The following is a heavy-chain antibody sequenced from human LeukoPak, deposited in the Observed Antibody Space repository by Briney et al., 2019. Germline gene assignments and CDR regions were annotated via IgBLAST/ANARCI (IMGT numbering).Heavy chain of an antibody. V-gene: IGHV3-23*01. CDR1: GFTFSSFA. CDR3: ARTSSGSYTGF. CDR2: ISGNGAVT. Sequence: PGGSLRLSCAASGFTFSSFALSWVRQAPGKGLEWVSAISGNGAVTFYGDSVKGRFTMSRDNSKNTLYLQMNSLRVEDTAVYYCARTSSGSYTGFWGQGTLVTVSS. D-gene: IGHD3-3*01. J-gene: IGHJ4*02.